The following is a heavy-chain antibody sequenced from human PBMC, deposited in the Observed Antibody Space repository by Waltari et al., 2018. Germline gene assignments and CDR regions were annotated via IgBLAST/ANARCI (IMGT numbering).Heavy chain of an antibody. D-gene: IGHD3-3*01. Sequence: EVQLLESGGGLVQPGGSLRLSCAASGFTFSSYAMSWVRQAPGKGLEWVSAISGSGGSTYYADSVKGRFTISRDNSKNTLYLQMNSLRAEDTAVYYCAKLQFLEWLLHIDNWFDPWGQGTLVTVSS. CDR3: AKLQFLEWLLHIDNWFDP. CDR2: ISGSGGST. CDR1: GFTFSSYA. V-gene: IGHV3-23*01. J-gene: IGHJ5*02.